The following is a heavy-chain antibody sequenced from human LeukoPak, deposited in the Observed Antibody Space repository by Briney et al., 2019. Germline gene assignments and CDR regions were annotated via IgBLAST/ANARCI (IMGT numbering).Heavy chain of an antibody. CDR2: ITSVGGTT. Sequence: PGGSLRLSCAGSGFTFSTYAMSWVRRTPGKGLEWVSAITSVGGTTYYADSVKGRFTISRDNSNNMVYLQMNSLRGEDTAVYYCAKNSAYDRSLGYYSYYMDVWGKGTTVTVSS. V-gene: IGHV3-23*01. J-gene: IGHJ6*03. CDR3: AKNSAYDRSLGYYSYYMDV. CDR1: GFTFSTYA. D-gene: IGHD5-12*01.